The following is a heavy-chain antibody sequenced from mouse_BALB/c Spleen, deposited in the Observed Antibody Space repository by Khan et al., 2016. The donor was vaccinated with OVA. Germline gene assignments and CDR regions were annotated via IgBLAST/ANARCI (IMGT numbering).Heavy chain of an antibody. CDR2: IYPFNDDT. CDR3: AKNYSYDVYSDY. Sequence: VQLQQSGPELVKPGASVKMSCEASGYTFTSYVIHWVKQKPGQGLEWIGYIYPFNDDTRYNEEFKGKATLTSDTSSSTAYMQIRSLTSEASAGFYWAKNYSYDVYSDYWGQCTTLTVSS. D-gene: IGHD2-12*01. J-gene: IGHJ2*01. CDR1: GYTFTSYV. V-gene: IGHV1S136*01.